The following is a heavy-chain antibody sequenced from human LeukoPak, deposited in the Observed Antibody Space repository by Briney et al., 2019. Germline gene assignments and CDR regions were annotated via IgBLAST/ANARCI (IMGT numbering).Heavy chain of an antibody. CDR1: GGSISSGGYS. J-gene: IGHJ4*02. CDR2: IYYSGST. CDR3: ARAPDSYGFYYFDY. D-gene: IGHD5-18*01. Sequence: SGTLSLTRTVSGGSISSGGYSWSWIRQHPGKGLEWIGYIYYSGSTYYNPSLKSRVTISVDTSKNQFSLKLSSVTAADTAVYYCARAPDSYGFYYFDYWGQGTLVTVSS. V-gene: IGHV4-31*03.